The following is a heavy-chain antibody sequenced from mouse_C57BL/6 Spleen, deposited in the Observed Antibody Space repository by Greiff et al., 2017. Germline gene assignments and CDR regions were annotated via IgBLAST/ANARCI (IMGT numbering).Heavy chain of an antibody. Sequence: QVQLKESGAELVKPGASVKISCKASGYAFSSYWMNWVKQRPGKGLEWIGQIYPGDGDTNYNGKFKGKATLTADKSSSTAYMQLSSLTSEDSAVYFCARYYYGSSYGFAYWGQGTLVTVSA. CDR3: ARYYYGSSYGFAY. J-gene: IGHJ3*01. D-gene: IGHD1-1*01. CDR2: IYPGDGDT. V-gene: IGHV1-80*01. CDR1: GYAFSSYW.